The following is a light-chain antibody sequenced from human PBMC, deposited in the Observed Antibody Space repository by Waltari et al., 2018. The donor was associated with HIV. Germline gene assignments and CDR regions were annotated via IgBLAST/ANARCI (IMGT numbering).Light chain of an antibody. CDR2: SYG. CDR1: SSTTGSNT. CDR3: ATWDDSLNAWV. V-gene: IGLV1-44*01. J-gene: IGLJ3*02. Sequence: QSVLTQSPSASGTPGQRVIISCSGSSSTTGSNTVPWYQQFPGTAPKLLIYSYGQRPSGVPERFSVSKSATSASLAISGLRSEDEADYYCATWDDSLNAWVFGGGTKLTVL.